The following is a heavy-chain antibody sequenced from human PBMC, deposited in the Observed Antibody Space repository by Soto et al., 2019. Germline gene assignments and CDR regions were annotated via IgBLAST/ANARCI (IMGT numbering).Heavy chain of an antibody. Sequence: EVQLLESGGGSVQPGGSLRLSCAASGFTFSSYAMHWVRRPPGKGLEWVSSISGSGGTAYYADSVKGRFSISRDSLVNTLYLQMNSLRAEDTAVYYCAKGQGQNGNFDYWGQGTLVTVSP. CDR2: ISGSGGTA. D-gene: IGHD1-1*01. CDR1: GFTFSSYA. CDR3: AKGQGQNGNFDY. V-gene: IGHV3-23*01. J-gene: IGHJ4*02.